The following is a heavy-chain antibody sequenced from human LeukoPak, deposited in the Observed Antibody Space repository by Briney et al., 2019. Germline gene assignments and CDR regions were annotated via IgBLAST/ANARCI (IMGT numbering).Heavy chain of an antibody. V-gene: IGHV4-30-2*01. J-gene: IGHJ3*02. CDR2: IYHSGSA. CDR3: ARRRGAFDI. Sequence: SQTLSLTCAVSGGSISSGGYSWSWIRQPPGKGLEWIGYIYHSGSAYYNPSLKSRVTISVDRSKNQFSLKLSSVTAADTAVYYCARRRGAFDIWGQGTMVTVSS. CDR1: GGSISSGGYS.